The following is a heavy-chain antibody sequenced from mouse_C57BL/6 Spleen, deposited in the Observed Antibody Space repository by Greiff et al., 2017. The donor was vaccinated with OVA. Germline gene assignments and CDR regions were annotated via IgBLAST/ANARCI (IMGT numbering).Heavy chain of an antibody. CDR3: ARSEYYGSSYVHDMYY. J-gene: IGHJ4*01. CDR2: IDPNSGGP. V-gene: IGHV1-72*01. CDR1: GYTFTSYW. D-gene: IGHD1-1*01. Sequence: QVQLQQPGAELVKPGASVKLSCKASGYTFTSYWMHWVKQRPGRGLEWIGRIDPNSGGPKYNEKFKSKATLTVDKSSSTAYMQLSSLTSEDSAVYYCARSEYYGSSYVHDMYYWGQGTSVTASS.